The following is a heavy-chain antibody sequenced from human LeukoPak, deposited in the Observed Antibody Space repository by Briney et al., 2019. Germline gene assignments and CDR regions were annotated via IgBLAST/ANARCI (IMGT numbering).Heavy chain of an antibody. D-gene: IGHD6-13*01. CDR3: VRVGIASYYFDY. Sequence: SETLSLTCAVYGGSFSGYYWSWIRQPPGKGLEWIGEINHSGSTNYNPSLKSRVTISVDTSKNQFSLKLSSVTAADTAVYYCVRVGIASYYFDYWGQGTLVTVSS. CDR1: GGSFSGYY. J-gene: IGHJ4*02. CDR2: INHSGST. V-gene: IGHV4-34*01.